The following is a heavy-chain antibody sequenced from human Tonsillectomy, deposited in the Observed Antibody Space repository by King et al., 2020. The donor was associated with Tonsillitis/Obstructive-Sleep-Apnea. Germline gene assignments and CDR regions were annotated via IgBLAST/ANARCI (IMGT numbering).Heavy chain of an antibody. CDR2: INHSGST. CDR1: GGSFSGYY. D-gene: IGHD6-13*01. CDR3: ARGPASSSWYRGWFDP. J-gene: IGHJ5*02. Sequence: VQLQQWGAGLLKPSETLSLTCAVYGGSFSGYYWSWIRQPPGKGLEWIGEINHSGSTNYNPSLKSRVTISVDTSKNQFSLKLSSVTAADTAVYYCARGPASSSWYRGWFDPWGQGTLVTVSS. V-gene: IGHV4-34*01.